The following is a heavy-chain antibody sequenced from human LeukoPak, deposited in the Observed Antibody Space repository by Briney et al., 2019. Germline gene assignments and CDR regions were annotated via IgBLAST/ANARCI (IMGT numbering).Heavy chain of an antibody. D-gene: IGHD2-21*01. CDR3: ARGRLLYDS. J-gene: IGHJ4*02. Sequence: GGSLRLSCAASGFTFSSYGMHWIRQAPGEGLEWISYISGSGSSIYYADSVKGRFTMSWDIAKNSLYLQMNSLRAEDTAVYYCARGRLLYDSWGQGTLVTVSS. CDR1: GFTFSSYG. V-gene: IGHV3-48*04. CDR2: ISGSGSSI.